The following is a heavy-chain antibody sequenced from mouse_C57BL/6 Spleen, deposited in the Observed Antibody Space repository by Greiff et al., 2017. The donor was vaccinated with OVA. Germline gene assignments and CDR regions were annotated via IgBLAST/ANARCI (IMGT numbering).Heavy chain of an antibody. CDR3: ARKRANWDAMDY. CDR2: ISSGSSTI. J-gene: IGHJ4*01. CDR1: GFTFSDYG. D-gene: IGHD4-1*01. Sequence: EVKVVASGGGLVKPGGSLKLSCAASGFTFSDYGMHWVRQAPEKGLGWVAYISSGSSTIYYADTVKVRFTISRENAKNTLVLQMTSLRSEDTAMYYCARKRANWDAMDYWGQGTSVTVSS. V-gene: IGHV5-17*01.